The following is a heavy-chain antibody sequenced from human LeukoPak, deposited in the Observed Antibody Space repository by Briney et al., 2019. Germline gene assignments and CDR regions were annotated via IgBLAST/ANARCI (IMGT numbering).Heavy chain of an antibody. CDR1: GFTFSDYY. CDR3: ANFWSGYSPFDY. J-gene: IGHJ4*02. CDR2: ISSSGSTM. Sequence: GGSLRLSCAASGFTFSDYYMSWIRQAPGKGLEWVSYISSSGSTMSYADSVKGRFTISRDNAKNSLYLQMNSLRADDTAVYYCANFWSGYSPFDYWGQGTLVTVSS. D-gene: IGHD3-3*01. V-gene: IGHV3-11*04.